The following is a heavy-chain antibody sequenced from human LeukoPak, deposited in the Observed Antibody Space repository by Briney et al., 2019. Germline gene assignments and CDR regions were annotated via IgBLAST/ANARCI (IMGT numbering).Heavy chain of an antibody. V-gene: IGHV3-21*01. CDR2: TSSSSSYI. D-gene: IGHD3-3*02. CDR3: ARIRDPTDYYYYYGMDV. J-gene: IGHJ6*02. CDR1: GFTFSSYS. Sequence: GGSLRLSCAASGFTFSSYSMNWVRQAPGKGLEWVSSTSSSSSYIYYADSVKGRFTISRDNAKNSLYLQMNSLRAEDTAVYYCARIRDPTDYYYYYGMDVWGQGTTVTVS.